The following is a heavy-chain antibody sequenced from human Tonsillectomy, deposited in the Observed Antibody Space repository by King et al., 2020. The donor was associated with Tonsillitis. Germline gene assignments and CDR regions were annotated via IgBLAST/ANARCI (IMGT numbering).Heavy chain of an antibody. V-gene: IGHV3-23*04. J-gene: IGHJ4*02. Sequence: VQLVQSGGGLEQPGGSLRLSCAASGLTFSSNVMSWVRQAPGKGLEWVSSISDNTGSTYYADSVKGRFTISRDNSKNTLYLQMNSLRAEDTAVYYCANPGLGMVTAPFDNWGQGTLVTVSS. CDR3: ANPGLGMVTAPFDN. CDR2: ISDNTGST. D-gene: IGHD2-21*02. CDR1: GLTFSSNV.